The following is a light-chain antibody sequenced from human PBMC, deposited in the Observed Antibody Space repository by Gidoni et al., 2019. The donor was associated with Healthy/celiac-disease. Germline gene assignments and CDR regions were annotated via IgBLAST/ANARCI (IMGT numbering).Light chain of an antibody. CDR1: QSVLYSSNNKNY. Sequence: DIVMTQSPDSLAVSLGERATINCKSSQSVLYSSNNKNYLAWYQQKPGQPPKLLIYWASTRESGVPARFSGSGSGTDFTLTISSLPADDVAVYYCQQYSSSPCSFGQGTKLEIK. CDR2: WAS. J-gene: IGKJ2*04. CDR3: QQYSSSPCS. V-gene: IGKV4-1*01.